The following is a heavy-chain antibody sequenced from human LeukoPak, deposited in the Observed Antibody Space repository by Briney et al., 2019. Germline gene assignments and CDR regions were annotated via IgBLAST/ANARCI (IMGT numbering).Heavy chain of an antibody. CDR2: ISWNSGSI. CDR1: GFTFDDYA. V-gene: IGHV3-9*01. CDR3: ALTAYGSGSYYMDV. D-gene: IGHD3-10*01. Sequence: AGGSLRLSCAASGFTFDDYAMHWVRQAPGKGLEWVSGISWNSGSIGYADSVKGRFTISRDNAKNSLYLQMNSLRAEDTAVYYCALTAYGSGSYYMDVWGKGTTVTISS. J-gene: IGHJ6*03.